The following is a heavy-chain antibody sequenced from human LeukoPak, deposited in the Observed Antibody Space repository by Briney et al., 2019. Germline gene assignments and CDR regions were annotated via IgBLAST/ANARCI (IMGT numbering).Heavy chain of an antibody. D-gene: IGHD3-9*01. CDR1: GGSISSSSSY. V-gene: IGHV4-39*01. Sequence: SETLSLTCTVSGGSISSSSSYWGWIRQPPGQGLEWIGSIYYSGSTYYNPSLKSRVTISVDTSKSQFSLKLGSVTAADTAVYYCTRQNSLTGTGFDYWGQGTLVTVSS. CDR3: TRQNSLTGTGFDY. J-gene: IGHJ4*02. CDR2: IYYSGST.